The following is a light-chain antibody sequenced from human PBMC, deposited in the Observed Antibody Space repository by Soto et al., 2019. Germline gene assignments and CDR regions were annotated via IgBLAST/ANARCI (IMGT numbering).Light chain of an antibody. Sequence: DIQMTQSPSTLSASVGDRVTITCRASQSSSRWLAWYQQKPGKAPNLLIYDAFSLESGVPSRFSGSGSGTECTLTISSLQPDDFATYYCQQYNSYSFTFGGGTEVEIK. J-gene: IGKJ4*01. CDR2: DAF. CDR1: QSSSRW. V-gene: IGKV1-5*01. CDR3: QQYNSYSFT.